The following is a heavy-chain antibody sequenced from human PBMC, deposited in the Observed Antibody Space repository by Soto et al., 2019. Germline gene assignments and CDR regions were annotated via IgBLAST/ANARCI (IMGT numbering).Heavy chain of an antibody. D-gene: IGHD2-2*01. CDR2: IYYSGST. V-gene: IGHV4-31*03. J-gene: IGHJ5*02. CDR1: GGSISSGGYY. Sequence: SETLSLTCTVSGGSISSGGYYWSWIRQHPGKGLEWIGYIYYSGSTYYTPSLKGGFTISVNTSKNQFSLKLSSVTAAETAVYYCARMVNPLGYCSSTSCYGVHENWFDPWGQGTLVTVSS. CDR3: ARMVNPLGYCSSTSCYGVHENWFDP.